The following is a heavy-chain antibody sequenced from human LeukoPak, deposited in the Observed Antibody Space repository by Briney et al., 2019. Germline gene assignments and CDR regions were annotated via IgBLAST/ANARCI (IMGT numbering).Heavy chain of an antibody. CDR1: GGSFSGYY. CDR3: ARGILEAQLWLRLFYFEC. V-gene: IGHV4-34*01. CDR2: IYHSGST. D-gene: IGHD5-18*01. Sequence: SETLSLTCAVYGGSFSGYYWSWIRQPPGKGLEWIGEIYHSGSTNYNPSLKSRVTISVDTSKNQFSLKLTSVTAADTAVYYCARGILEAQLWLRLFYFECWGQGVLVTVSS. J-gene: IGHJ4*02.